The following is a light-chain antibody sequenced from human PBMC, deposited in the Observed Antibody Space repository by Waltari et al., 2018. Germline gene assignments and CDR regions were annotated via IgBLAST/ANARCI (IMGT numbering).Light chain of an antibody. CDR1: RLGEKF. Sequence: SYELTQPPSVSVSPGQTASISCSGDRLGEKFATWYQQKPGRSPFLVIYQDTKRPSGIPERFSGSNSGNTATLTISGTQALDEADYYCQTWDTSNEAIFGPGTKVTVL. CDR3: QTWDTSNEAI. J-gene: IGLJ1*01. V-gene: IGLV3-1*01. CDR2: QDT.